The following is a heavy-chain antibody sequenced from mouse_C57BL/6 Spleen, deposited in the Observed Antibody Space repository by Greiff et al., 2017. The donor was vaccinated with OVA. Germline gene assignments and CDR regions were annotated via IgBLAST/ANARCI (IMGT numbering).Heavy chain of an antibody. CDR2: ISSGSSTI. J-gene: IGHJ4*01. CDR1: GFTFCDYG. Sequence: EVHLVESGGGLVKPGGSLKLSCAASGFTFCDYGMHWVRQAPEKGLEWVAYISSGSSTIYYADTVKGRFTISRDNAKNTLFLQMTSLRSEDTAMYYCARLDTYYGKGENYAMDYWGQGTSVTVSS. V-gene: IGHV5-17*01. CDR3: ARLDTYYGKGENYAMDY. D-gene: IGHD2-10*01.